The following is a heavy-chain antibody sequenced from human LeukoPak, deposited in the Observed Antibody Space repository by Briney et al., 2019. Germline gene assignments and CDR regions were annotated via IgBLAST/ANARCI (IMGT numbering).Heavy chain of an antibody. CDR3: ASAISLWITFDY. CDR2: IYHSGST. D-gene: IGHD5-18*01. CDR1: GDSIISNTYY. Sequence: SETLSLTCTVSGDSIISNTYYWGWIRQPPGKGLEWIGSIYHSGSTYYNPSLKSRVTISVDTSKNQFSLKLSSVTAADTAVYYCASAISLWITFDYWGQGTLVTVSS. J-gene: IGHJ4*02. V-gene: IGHV4-39*07.